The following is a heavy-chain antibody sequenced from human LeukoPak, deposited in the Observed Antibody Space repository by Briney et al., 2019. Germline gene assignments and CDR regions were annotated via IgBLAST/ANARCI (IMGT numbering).Heavy chain of an antibody. D-gene: IGHD2-21*01. CDR1: GFTFSSYE. CDR3: VRDRGGAYSGDNLFDP. V-gene: IGHV3-48*03. Sequence: PGGSLRLSCAASGFTFSSYEMNWVRQAPGKGLEWLSYIIGSGSTTQYADSVRDRFTISRDNDKSAVYLQMNSLRADDTAIYYRVRDRGGAYSGDNLFDPWGQGTLVTVSS. CDR2: IIGSGSTT. J-gene: IGHJ5*02.